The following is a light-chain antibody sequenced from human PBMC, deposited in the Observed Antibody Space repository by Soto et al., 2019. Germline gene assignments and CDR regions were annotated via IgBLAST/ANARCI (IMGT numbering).Light chain of an antibody. CDR2: GAS. CDR3: QQYSAWPLT. Sequence: EIVMTQSPATLSVSPGERATLFFRASQTVSSIFLAWYQQKPGQAPRLLIHGASTRATGIPARVSGSGSGTEFTLTISSLQSEDFAVYYCQQYSAWPLTFGGGTKVEIK. V-gene: IGKV3-15*01. CDR1: QTVSSI. J-gene: IGKJ4*01.